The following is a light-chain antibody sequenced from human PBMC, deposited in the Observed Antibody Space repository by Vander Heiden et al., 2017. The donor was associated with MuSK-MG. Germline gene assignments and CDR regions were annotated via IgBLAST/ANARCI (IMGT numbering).Light chain of an antibody. CDR3: QSYDSSLSGYV. V-gene: IGLV1-40*01. J-gene: IGLJ3*02. CDR2: GNS. Sequence: QSVLTQPPSVSGAPGQRVTISCTGSSSNVGAGYDVHCYHQLPGTAPKLLIYGNSNRPSGVPDRFSASKSGTSASLAITGLQAEDEADYYCQSYDSSLSGYVFGGGTKLTVL. CDR1: SSNVGAGYD.